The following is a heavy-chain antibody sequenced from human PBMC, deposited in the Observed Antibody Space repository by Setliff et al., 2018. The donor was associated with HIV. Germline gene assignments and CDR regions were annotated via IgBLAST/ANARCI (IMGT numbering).Heavy chain of an antibody. D-gene: IGHD2-21*02. CDR3: ARFSVVVTAPGY. V-gene: IGHV4-39*01. J-gene: IGHJ4*02. Sequence: SETLSLTCTVSGDSMISRPYYWGWIRQSPGKGLEWIGNIFYSGSIYSNPSLKSRINLSIDTSKNQFSLKLTSVTAADTAAYYCARFSVVVTAPGYWGRGTLVTVS. CDR1: GDSMISRPYY. CDR2: IFYSGSI.